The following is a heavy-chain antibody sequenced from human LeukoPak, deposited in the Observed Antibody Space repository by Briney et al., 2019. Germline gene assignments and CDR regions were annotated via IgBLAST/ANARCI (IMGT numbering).Heavy chain of an antibody. J-gene: IGHJ4*02. CDR2: IYPGDSET. D-gene: IGHD3-22*01. V-gene: IGHV5-51*01. CDR3: ARPATYYYDSSFDY. CDR1: GYIFTSYW. Sequence: GESLKISCKGSGYIFTSYWIGWVRQMPGKGLEWMGIIYPGDSETRYSPSFQGQVTISADKSISTAYLQWSSLKASDTAMYYCARPATYYYDSSFDYWGQGTLVTVSS.